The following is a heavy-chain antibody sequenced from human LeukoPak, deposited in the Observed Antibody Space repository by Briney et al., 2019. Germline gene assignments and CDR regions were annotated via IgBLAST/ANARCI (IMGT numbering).Heavy chain of an antibody. V-gene: IGHV6-1*01. D-gene: IGHD6-6*01. CDR1: GDSVSSNSAG. Sequence: SQTLSLTCAISGDSVSSNSAGWNWLRQSPSRGLEWLGRTYYRSKWYSDDAVSVKSRITINPDTAKNQFSLQLQSVTPEDTAVYYCVNTFLSSSSYHYYMDVWAKGPRSPSP. J-gene: IGHJ6*03. CDR3: VNTFLSSSSYHYYMDV. CDR2: TYYRSKWYS.